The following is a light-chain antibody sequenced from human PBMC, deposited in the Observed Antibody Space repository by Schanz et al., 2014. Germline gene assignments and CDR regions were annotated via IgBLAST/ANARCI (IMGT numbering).Light chain of an antibody. CDR2: NNN. CDR1: TSNIGSNT. V-gene: IGLV1-44*01. Sequence: QSVLPQPPSASGTPGQRVTISCSGSTSNIGSNTVNWYQQFPGTAPKLLIYNNNQRPSGVPDRFSGSKSGSSASLAISGLQSEDEADYCCATWSDSLQSWVFGGGTKLTVL. J-gene: IGLJ3*02. CDR3: ATWSDSLQSWV.